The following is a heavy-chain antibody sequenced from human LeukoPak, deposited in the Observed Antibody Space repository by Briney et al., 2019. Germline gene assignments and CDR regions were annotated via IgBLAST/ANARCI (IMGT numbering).Heavy chain of an antibody. V-gene: IGHV3-48*02. CDR1: GFTFSSYS. CDR3: ARVWGLAVAGGEIEY. CDR2: ISSSGTTI. Sequence: QPGGSLRLSCAASGFTFSSYSMNWVRQAPGKGLEWVSYISSSGTTIYYADSVKGRFAISRDNAKNSLYLQMNSLRDEDTAVYYCARVWGLAVAGGEIEYWGQGTLVTVSS. J-gene: IGHJ4*02. D-gene: IGHD6-13*01.